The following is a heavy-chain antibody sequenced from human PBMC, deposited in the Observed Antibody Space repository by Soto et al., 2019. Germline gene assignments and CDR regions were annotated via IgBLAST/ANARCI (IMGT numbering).Heavy chain of an antibody. CDR2: ISWNSGSI. V-gene: IGHV3-9*01. D-gene: IGHD3-3*01. J-gene: IGHJ6*02. Sequence: EVQLVESGGGLVQPGRSLRLSCAASGFTFDDYAMHWVRQAPGKGLEWVSGISWNSGSIGYADSVKGRFTISRDNAKNSLYLQMNSLRAEDTALYYCAKDGERFLEWLPLYGMDVWGQGTTVTVSS. CDR3: AKDGERFLEWLPLYGMDV. CDR1: GFTFDDYA.